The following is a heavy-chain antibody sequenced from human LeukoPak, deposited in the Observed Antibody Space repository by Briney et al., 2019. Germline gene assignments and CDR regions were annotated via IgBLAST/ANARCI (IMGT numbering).Heavy chain of an antibody. J-gene: IGHJ5*02. CDR1: GFTFSDYY. CDR3: ARDPDFYGSGSYYKVNWFDP. V-gene: IGHV3-11*01. D-gene: IGHD3-10*01. Sequence: PGGSLRLSCAASGFTFSDYYMSWIRQAPGKGLEWVSYISSSGGTIYYADSVKGRFTISRDNAKNSLYLQMNSLRAEDTAVYYCARDPDFYGSGSYYKVNWFDPWGQGTLVTVSS. CDR2: ISSSGGTI.